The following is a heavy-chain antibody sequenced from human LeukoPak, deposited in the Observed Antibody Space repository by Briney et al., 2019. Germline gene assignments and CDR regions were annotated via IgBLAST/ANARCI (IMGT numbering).Heavy chain of an antibody. V-gene: IGHV1-69*01. CDR3: ARDRLPYGDELYFDY. Sequence: SSVKVSCKASGGTFSSYAISWVRQAPGQGLEWMGGIIPIFGTANYAQKFQGRVTITADESTSTAYMELSSLRSEDTAVYYCARDRLPYGDELYFDYWGQGTLVTVSS. CDR1: GGTFSSYA. D-gene: IGHD4-17*01. CDR2: IIPIFGTA. J-gene: IGHJ4*02.